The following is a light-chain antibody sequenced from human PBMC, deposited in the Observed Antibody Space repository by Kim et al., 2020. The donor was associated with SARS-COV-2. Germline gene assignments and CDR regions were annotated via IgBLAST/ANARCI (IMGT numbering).Light chain of an antibody. CDR1: SRDLLVFNG. V-gene: IGLV2-14*03. J-gene: IGLJ3*02. CDR3: SSYTPSQTLV. CDR2: HVH. Sequence: GQPLTPSCPASSRDLLVFNGDCWHPQRTGKAHKVLLYHVHHRPPGVSNRFSGTKSADTASLSISRRQAEDEADYYRSSYTPSQTLVFGGGTKVSVL.